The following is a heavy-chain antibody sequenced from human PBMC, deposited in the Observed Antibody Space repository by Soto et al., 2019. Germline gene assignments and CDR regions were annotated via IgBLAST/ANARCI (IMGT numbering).Heavy chain of an antibody. CDR2: INPSGGST. J-gene: IGHJ3*02. Sequence: ASVKVSCKASGYTFTSYYMHWVRQAPGQGLEWMGIINPSGGSTSYAQKFQGRVTMTRDTSTSTVYMELSSLRSEDTAVYCCARGDGSGSYYNVPYDAFDIWGQGTMVTVSS. V-gene: IGHV1-46*01. D-gene: IGHD3-10*01. CDR1: GYTFTSYY. CDR3: ARGDGSGSYYNVPYDAFDI.